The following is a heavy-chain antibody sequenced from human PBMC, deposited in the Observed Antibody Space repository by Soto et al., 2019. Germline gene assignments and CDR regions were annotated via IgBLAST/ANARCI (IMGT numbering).Heavy chain of an antibody. CDR1: GFTFSSYS. CDR2: ISSSSSTI. J-gene: IGHJ6*02. CDR3: ARVPRVVVRNYYGMDV. Sequence: GGSLRLSCAASGFTFSSYSMNWVRQAPGKGLEWVSYISSSSSTIYYADTVKGRFTISRDNAKNSLYQQMNSLRDEDTVVFYCARVPRVVVRNYYGMDVWGQGTTVTVSS. V-gene: IGHV3-48*02. D-gene: IGHD2-21*01.